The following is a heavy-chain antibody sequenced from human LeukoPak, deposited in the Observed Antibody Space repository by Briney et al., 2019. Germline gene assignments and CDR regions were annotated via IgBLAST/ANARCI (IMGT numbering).Heavy chain of an antibody. D-gene: IGHD1-1*01. CDR2: INAYNGNT. J-gene: IGHJ4*02. Sequence: GSVKVSCKASGYTFNTYGFSWVRQAPGQGLEWMGWINAYNGNTNYAQKPQGRVTMTPETSTSTASMELRSLRSDDTAVYYCAERQGTTLSFDSWGQGTLVTVSS. CDR3: AERQGTTLSFDS. CDR1: GYTFNTYG. V-gene: IGHV1-18*01.